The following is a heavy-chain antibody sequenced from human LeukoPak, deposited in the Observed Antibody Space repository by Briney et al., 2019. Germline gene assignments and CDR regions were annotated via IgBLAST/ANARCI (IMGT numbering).Heavy chain of an antibody. J-gene: IGHJ4*02. CDR2: MNPNSGNT. CDR1: GYTFTSYY. Sequence: ASVKVSFKASGYTFTSYYMHWVRQAPGQGLEWMGWMNPNSGNTGYAQKFQGRVTITRNTSISTAYMELSSLRSEDTAVHYCARALPTVKDYDYWGQGTLVTVSS. V-gene: IGHV1-8*01. CDR3: ARALPTVKDYDY. D-gene: IGHD4-17*01.